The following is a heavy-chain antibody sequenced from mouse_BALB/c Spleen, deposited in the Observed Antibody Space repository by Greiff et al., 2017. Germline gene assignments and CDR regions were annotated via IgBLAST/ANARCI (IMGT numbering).Heavy chain of an antibody. J-gene: IGHJ2*01. V-gene: IGHV5-17*02. CDR1: GFTFSSFG. CDR2: ISSGSSTI. Sequence: EVKLVESGGGLVQPGGSRKLSCAASGFTFSSFGMHWVRQAPEKVLEWVAYISSGSSTIYYADTVKGRFTIARDNPKNTLFLQMTSRRSEDTAKYYCAKWGAVGAFDYWGQGTTLTVSS. D-gene: IGHD1-1*01. CDR3: AKWGAVGAFDY.